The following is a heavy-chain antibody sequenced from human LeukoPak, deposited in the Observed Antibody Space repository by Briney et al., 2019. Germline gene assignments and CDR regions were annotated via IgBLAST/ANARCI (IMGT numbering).Heavy chain of an antibody. Sequence: GGSLRLSCAASGFTFSNYAMTWVRQAPGKGLECVSAISGRGDDTYYADSVEGRFTISRDNSKITVYVQLSSLRAEDTAVYYCAKPHYSGSGSHSREDYWGQGTLVTVSS. CDR2: ISGRGDDT. D-gene: IGHD3-10*01. J-gene: IGHJ4*02. CDR1: GFTFSNYA. CDR3: AKPHYSGSGSHSREDY. V-gene: IGHV3-23*01.